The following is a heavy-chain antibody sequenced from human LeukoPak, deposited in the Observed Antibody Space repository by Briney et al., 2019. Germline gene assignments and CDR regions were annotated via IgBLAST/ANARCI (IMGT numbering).Heavy chain of an antibody. J-gene: IGHJ4*02. Sequence: PGGSLRLSCAASGFIFSLYLMSWVRQAPGKGLEWVASIKQEGSEKYYVDSVKGRFTISRDNAKNSLYLQLHSLRAEDTAVYYCARLRFAAASSVSPFDYWGQGTLVTVSS. CDR1: GFIFSLYL. D-gene: IGHD3-22*01. CDR2: IKQEGSEK. V-gene: IGHV3-7*01. CDR3: ARLRFAAASSVSPFDY.